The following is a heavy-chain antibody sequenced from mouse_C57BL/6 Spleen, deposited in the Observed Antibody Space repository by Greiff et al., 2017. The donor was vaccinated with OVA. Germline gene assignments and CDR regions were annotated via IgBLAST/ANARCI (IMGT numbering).Heavy chain of an antibody. J-gene: IGHJ4*01. Sequence: EVLLVESGAGLVKPGGSLKLSCAASGFTFSSYAMSWVRQTPEKRLEWVAYISSGGDYTYYADTVKGRFTISRDNARNTLYLQMSSLKSEDTAMYYCTRDVTTVVAPHYYAMDYWGQGTSVTVSS. D-gene: IGHD1-1*01. CDR3: TRDVTTVVAPHYYAMDY. V-gene: IGHV5-9-1*02. CDR2: ISSGGDYT. CDR1: GFTFSSYA.